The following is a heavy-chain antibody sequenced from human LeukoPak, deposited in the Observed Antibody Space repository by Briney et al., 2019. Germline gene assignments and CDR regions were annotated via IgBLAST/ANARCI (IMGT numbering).Heavy chain of an antibody. CDR1: GFSFSYYA. V-gene: IGHV3-30*04. CDR2: ISNDGSNK. J-gene: IGHJ6*02. Sequence: GRSLRLSCAASGFSFSYYAMNWVRQAPGKGLECVALISNDGSNKYYADSVKGRFTVSRDKSKNTVSLQMNSLRAEDTAVYYCARPLGDCSGGSCYSEMDVWGQGTTVTVSS. CDR3: ARPLGDCSGGSCYSEMDV. D-gene: IGHD2-15*01.